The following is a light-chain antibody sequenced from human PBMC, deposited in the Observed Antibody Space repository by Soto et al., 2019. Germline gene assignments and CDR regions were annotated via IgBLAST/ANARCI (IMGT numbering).Light chain of an antibody. CDR2: EVT. CDR3: CSYTSRSTLV. V-gene: IGLV2-14*01. Sequence: QSVLTQPASVSGSPGQSITISCTGTNSDVGGFNYVSWYQQHPDKAPKLIIFEVTDRPSGDSNRFSGSKSGNTASLTISGLQSEDEAEYYCCSYTSRSTLVFGGGTKLTVL. J-gene: IGLJ2*01. CDR1: NSDVGGFNY.